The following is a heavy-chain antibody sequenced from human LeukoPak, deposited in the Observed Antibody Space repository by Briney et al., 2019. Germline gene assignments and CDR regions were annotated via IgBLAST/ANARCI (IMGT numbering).Heavy chain of an antibody. D-gene: IGHD1-26*01. V-gene: IGHV1-69*04. J-gene: IGHJ4*02. CDR1: GGTFSCYA. Sequence: SVKVSCKASGGTFSCYAISWVRQAPGQGLEWMGRIIPILGIANYAQKFQGRVTITADKSTSTAYMELSSLRSEDTAVYYCARHSGSYYFDYWGQGTLVTVSS. CDR2: IIPILGIA. CDR3: ARHSGSYYFDY.